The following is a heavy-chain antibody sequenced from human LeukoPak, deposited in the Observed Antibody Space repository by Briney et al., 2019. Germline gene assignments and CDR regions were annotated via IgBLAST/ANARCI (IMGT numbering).Heavy chain of an antibody. CDR2: INHSGST. D-gene: IGHD3-16*01. CDR3: ARRGPARTLDY. Sequence: SETLSLTCAVYGESFSGYYWSWIRQSPGKGLEWIGEINHSGSTNYNPSLKSRVTVSVDTSKNQFSLKLRSVTAADTAMYYCARRGPARTLDYWGQGTLVTVSS. J-gene: IGHJ4*02. CDR1: GESFSGYY. V-gene: IGHV4-34*01.